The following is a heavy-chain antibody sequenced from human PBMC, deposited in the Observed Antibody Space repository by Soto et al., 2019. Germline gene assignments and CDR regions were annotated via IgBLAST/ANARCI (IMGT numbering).Heavy chain of an antibody. D-gene: IGHD2-2*01. V-gene: IGHV4-4*02. J-gene: IGHJ5*02. CDR2: IYHSGST. CDR1: GGSISSSNW. CDR3: VALGYCSSTSCSNWFDP. Sequence: PSETLSLTCAVSGGSISSSNWWSWVRRPPGKGLEWIGEIYHSGSTNYNPSLKSRVTISVDKSKNQFSLKLSSVTAADTAVYYCVALGYCSSTSCSNWFDPWGQGTLVTVS.